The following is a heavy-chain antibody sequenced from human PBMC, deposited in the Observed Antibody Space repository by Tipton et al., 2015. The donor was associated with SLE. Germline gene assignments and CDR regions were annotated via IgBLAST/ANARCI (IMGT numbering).Heavy chain of an antibody. V-gene: IGHV4-34*01. J-gene: IGHJ4*02. Sequence: TLSLTCAVYGGSFSGYYWSWIRQSPGKGLEWIGEAYHTGTINYNPSLKSRVTMSVDTSKNQFSLRLSSVTAADTAVYYCARVRFAMFGVGTFDYWGQGIVVSVSS. D-gene: IGHD3-3*01. CDR3: ARVRFAMFGVGTFDY. CDR1: GGSFSGYY. CDR2: AYHTGTI.